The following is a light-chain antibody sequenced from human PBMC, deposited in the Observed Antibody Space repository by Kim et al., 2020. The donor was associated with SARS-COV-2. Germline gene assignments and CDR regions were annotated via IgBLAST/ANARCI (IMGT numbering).Light chain of an antibody. Sequence: SSELTQDPAVSVAFGQTVRITCQGDSLRSYYTTWYQQKPGQAPLLVIYGKNNRPSGIPDRFSGSSSGNTASWTITGTPAVDEADYYCNSRDSNDNVVFGGGTKLTVL. CDR1: SLRSYY. CDR2: GKN. V-gene: IGLV3-19*01. J-gene: IGLJ2*01. CDR3: NSRDSNDNVV.